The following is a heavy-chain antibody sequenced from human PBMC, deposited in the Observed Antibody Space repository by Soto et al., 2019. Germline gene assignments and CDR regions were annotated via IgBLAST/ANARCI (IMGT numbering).Heavy chain of an antibody. CDR3: AKDRGALRWSEEHYYFDY. CDR1: GFTFSSYG. J-gene: IGHJ4*02. Sequence: GGSLRLSCAASGFTFSSYGMHWVRQAPGKGLEWVAVISYDGRNKYYADAVKGRFTISRDNSKNTLYLQTNSLSTEDTAVYYCAKDRGALRWSEEHYYFDYWGQGTLVTVSS. V-gene: IGHV3-30*18. CDR2: ISYDGRNK. D-gene: IGHD4-17*01.